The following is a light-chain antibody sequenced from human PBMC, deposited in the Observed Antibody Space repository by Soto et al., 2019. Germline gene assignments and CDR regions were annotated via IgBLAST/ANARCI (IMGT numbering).Light chain of an antibody. CDR3: AAWDDSLNGQV. CDR1: SSNIGSDT. Sequence: QSVLTQPPSASGTPGQRVTISCSGVSSNIGSDTVNWYQHLPGTAPKLLIYTNNQRPSGVPDRFSGSKSGTSASLTISGLQSEDEAEYYCAAWDDSLNGQVFGTGTKVTVL. CDR2: TNN. J-gene: IGLJ1*01. V-gene: IGLV1-44*01.